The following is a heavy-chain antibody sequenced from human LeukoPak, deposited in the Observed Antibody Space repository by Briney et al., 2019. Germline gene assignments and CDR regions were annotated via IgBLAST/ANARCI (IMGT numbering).Heavy chain of an antibody. CDR2: IYHRGST. D-gene: IGHD5-12*01. CDR3: ARGGDSGYDYVDY. J-gene: IGHJ4*02. CDR1: GYPISSGYY. Sequence: PSETLSLTCTVSGYPISSGYYWGWIRQPPGKGLEWIGGIYHRGSTYYNPSLKSRVTISVDTSKNQFSLKLSSVTAADTAVYYCARGGDSGYDYVDYWGQGTLVTVSS. V-gene: IGHV4-38-2*02.